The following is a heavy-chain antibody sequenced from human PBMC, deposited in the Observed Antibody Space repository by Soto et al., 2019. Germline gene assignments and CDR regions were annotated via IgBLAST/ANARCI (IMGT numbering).Heavy chain of an antibody. Sequence: SETLSLTCTVSGGSISSYYWSWIRQPPGKGLEWIGYIYYSGSTNYNPSLKSRVTISVDTSKNQFSLKLSSVTAADTAVYYCARHPGYCSGSNCYGYYTMDVWGQGTTVTVSS. V-gene: IGHV4-59*01. D-gene: IGHD2-2*01. J-gene: IGHJ6*02. CDR3: ARHPGYCSGSNCYGYYTMDV. CDR1: GGSISSYY. CDR2: IYYSGST.